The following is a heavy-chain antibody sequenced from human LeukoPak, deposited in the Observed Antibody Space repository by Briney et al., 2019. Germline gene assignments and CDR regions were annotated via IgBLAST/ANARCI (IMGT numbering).Heavy chain of an antibody. CDR2: ISSGSNSI. CDR1: GFTFSSYT. V-gene: IGHV3-21*01. J-gene: IGHJ4*02. D-gene: IGHD3-22*01. Sequence: GGSLRLSCGASGFTFSSYTMIWVRQAPGKGLEWVSSISSGSNSIYYADSVKGRFTISRDNAKKSLYLQMNSLRAEDTAVYYCAMGPYYYDSSGYYYWGQGTLVTVSS. CDR3: AMGPYYYDSSGYYY.